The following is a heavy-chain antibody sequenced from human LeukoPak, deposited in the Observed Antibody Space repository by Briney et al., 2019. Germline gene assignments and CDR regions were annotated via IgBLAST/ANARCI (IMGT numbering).Heavy chain of an antibody. CDR1: GFAFSTYP. J-gene: IGHJ4*02. Sequence: PGGSLRLSCAASGFAFSTYPVHWVRQAPGKGLEWVAVISYDGSNKYYADSVKGRFTISRDNSKNTLYLQMSSLRAEDTAIYYCASRHYDFGYYWGQGTLVTVSS. CDR2: ISYDGSNK. CDR3: ASRHYDFGYY. V-gene: IGHV3-30*04. D-gene: IGHD4-17*01.